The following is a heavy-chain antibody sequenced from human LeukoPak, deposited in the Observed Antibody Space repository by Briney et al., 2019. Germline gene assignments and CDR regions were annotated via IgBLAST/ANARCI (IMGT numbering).Heavy chain of an antibody. Sequence: SETLSLTCTVSGGSISSYYWSWIRQPPGKGLEWIGYIYYSGSTNYKPSLKSRVTISVDTSKNQFSLKLRSVTEADTAVYYCASRKLGNDYWGQGTLVTVSS. CDR2: IYYSGST. CDR3: ASRKLGNDY. D-gene: IGHD1-1*01. V-gene: IGHV4-59*01. J-gene: IGHJ4*02. CDR1: GGSISSYY.